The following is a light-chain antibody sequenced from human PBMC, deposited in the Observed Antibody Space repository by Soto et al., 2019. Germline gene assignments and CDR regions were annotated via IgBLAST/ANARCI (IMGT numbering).Light chain of an antibody. CDR1: QSISNY. J-gene: IGKJ2*01. CDR2: AAS. Sequence: DIQMTQSPFSLSAYVGDRVTITCRASQSISNYLNWYQQRTGKAPKLLNYAASTFQGGVPSRFSGSGSGTDFTLTVSSLQPKDFATYYGQQSYNAPRTFGQWTKLEIK. CDR3: QQSYNAPRT. V-gene: IGKV1-39*01.